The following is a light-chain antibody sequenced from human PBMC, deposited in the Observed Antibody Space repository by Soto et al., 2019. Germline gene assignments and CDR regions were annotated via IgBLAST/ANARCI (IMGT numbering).Light chain of an antibody. V-gene: IGKV3-15*01. CDR1: QSINSN. Sequence: EIVLTQSPATLSVSPGERATLSCRASQSINSNSAWYQQKPGQAPRLLMFRASIRATGFPARFSGSGSGTEFNITISSLQSEDSAIYYCQQYNNWPHATFGGGTKVDIK. J-gene: IGKJ4*01. CDR3: QQYNNWPHAT. CDR2: RAS.